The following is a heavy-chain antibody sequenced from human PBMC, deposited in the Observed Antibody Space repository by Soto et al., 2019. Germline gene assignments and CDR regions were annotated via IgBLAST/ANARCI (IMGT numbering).Heavy chain of an antibody. CDR1: SDSMTSYY. D-gene: IGHD3-9*01. CDR3: ARMSLFYFFAS. V-gene: IGHV4-59*01. Sequence: SETLSLTCPVSSDSMTSYYWTWIRQPPWKGLECIGYIYHSGITNYNPSLKSRVTISLDTSKNQFSLRLSSVTAADTAVYYCARMSLFYFFASWGQGTPVTVS. J-gene: IGHJ4*01. CDR2: IYHSGIT.